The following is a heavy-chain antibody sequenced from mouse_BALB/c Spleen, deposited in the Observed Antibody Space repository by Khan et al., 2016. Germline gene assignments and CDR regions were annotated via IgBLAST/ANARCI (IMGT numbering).Heavy chain of an antibody. J-gene: IGHJ4*01. D-gene: IGHD1-1*02. CDR1: DYTFTRFW. V-gene: IGHV1-7*01. CDR3: ARWGCGNDLCQAMDY. Sequence: QVQLQQSGVELVKPGASVKMSCKSSDYTFTRFWMHWVKQRPGQGLEWIGYINPGSNHTDYNQNFKDKATLTADKSSSTAYMLLSSLTSDDSAVYFCARWGCGNDLCQAMDYWGQGISVTVSS. CDR2: INPGSNHT.